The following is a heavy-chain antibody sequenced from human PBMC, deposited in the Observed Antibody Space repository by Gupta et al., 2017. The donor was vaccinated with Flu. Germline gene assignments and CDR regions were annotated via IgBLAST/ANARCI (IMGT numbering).Heavy chain of an antibody. D-gene: IGHD6-6*01. Sequence: QLPLQESGPGLVKPSKTLSLTCNVSGGSLTSRPYYWGWIRQPPGKGLEWIGILHESGNSNYNPPLESRISMSIDLSKNQFSLKLKSVTATDTAVYYCARHRPSHWIDLWGQGTLVTVSS. J-gene: IGHJ5*02. CDR1: GGSLTSRPYY. CDR3: ARHRPSHWIDL. V-gene: IGHV4-39*01. CDR2: LHESGNS.